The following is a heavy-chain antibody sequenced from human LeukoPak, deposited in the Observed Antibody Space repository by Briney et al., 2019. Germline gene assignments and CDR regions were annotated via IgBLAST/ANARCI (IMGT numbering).Heavy chain of an antibody. D-gene: IGHD3-22*01. V-gene: IGHV3-48*04. CDR3: AREGGYDSSGYYYNHFDY. CDR2: ISSSSSTI. CDR1: GFTFSSYS. J-gene: IGHJ4*02. Sequence: TGGSLRLSCAASGFTFSSYSMNWVRQAPGKGLEWVSYISSSSSTIYYADSVKGRFTISRDNAKNSLYLQMNSLRAEDTAVYYCAREGGYDSSGYYYNHFDYWGQGTLVTVSS.